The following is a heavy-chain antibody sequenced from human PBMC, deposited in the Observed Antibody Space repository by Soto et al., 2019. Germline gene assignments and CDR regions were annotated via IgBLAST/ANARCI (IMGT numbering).Heavy chain of an antibody. CDR3: ASTLYGDNVDY. Sequence: QVQLVQSGAEVKKPGASVTVSCKASGYTFTSYDINWVRQATGQGLEWMGWMNPNSGNTGYAQKSQGRVTMTRNTSISTAYRELSSLRSEDTAVDYCASTLYGDNVDYGGQGTRVTVSS. CDR1: GYTFTSYD. D-gene: IGHD4-17*01. V-gene: IGHV1-8*01. CDR2: MNPNSGNT. J-gene: IGHJ4*02.